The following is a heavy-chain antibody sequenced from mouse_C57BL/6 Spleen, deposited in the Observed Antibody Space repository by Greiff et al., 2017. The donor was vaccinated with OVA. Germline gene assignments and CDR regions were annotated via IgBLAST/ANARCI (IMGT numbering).Heavy chain of an antibody. Sequence: QVQLQQPGAELVMPGASVKLSCKASGYTFTSYWMHWVKQRPGQGLEWIGEIDPSDSYTNYNQKFKGKSTLTVDKSSSTAYMQLSSLTSEDSAVYYCARIYGNFDYFDDWGQGTTLTVSS. CDR1: GYTFTSYW. J-gene: IGHJ2*01. V-gene: IGHV1-69*01. D-gene: IGHD2-1*01. CDR3: ARIYGNFDYFDD. CDR2: IDPSDSYT.